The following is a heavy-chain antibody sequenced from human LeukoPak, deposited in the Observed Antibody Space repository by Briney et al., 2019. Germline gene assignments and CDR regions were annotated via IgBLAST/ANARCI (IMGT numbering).Heavy chain of an antibody. J-gene: IGHJ4*02. D-gene: IGHD3-10*01. CDR3: AKDELWFGESQYYFDY. V-gene: IGHV3-23*01. Sequence: PGGSLRLSCAASGFTFSSYAMSWVRQAPGKGLEWVSAISGNGGSTYYADSVKGRFTISRDNSNNTLYLHLHSLRAEDTAVYYCAKDELWFGESQYYFDYWGQGTLVTVSS. CDR2: ISGNGGST. CDR1: GFTFSSYA.